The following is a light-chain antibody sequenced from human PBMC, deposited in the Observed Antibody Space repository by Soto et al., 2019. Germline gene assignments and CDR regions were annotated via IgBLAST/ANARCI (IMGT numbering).Light chain of an antibody. J-gene: IGKJ4*01. CDR2: AAS. V-gene: IGKV1-39*01. CDR3: QQSYTTPLT. CDR1: QTISGY. Sequence: DMQVTQSPSSVSASVGDGVTITGLASQTISGYLNWYQQKPGKAPELLIYAASYLGNGVPSRFSGSGSGTYFTLTISSLQPEDLATYYCQQSYTTPLTFGGGTKVDIK.